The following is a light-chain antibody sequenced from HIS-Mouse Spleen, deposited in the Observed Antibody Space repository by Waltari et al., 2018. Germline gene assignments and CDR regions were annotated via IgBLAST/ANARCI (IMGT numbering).Light chain of an antibody. V-gene: IGLV1-47*01. J-gene: IGLJ2*01. CDR3: AAWDDSLSGLV. Sequence: QSVLTQPPSASGTPGQRVTISCSGSSSNIGSNYVYWYQQLPGQAPKLLIYRNNQRPSGVPDRFSGSKSGTSASLAISGLRSEDEADYYCAAWDDSLSGLVFGGGTKLTVL. CDR1: SSNIGSNY. CDR2: RNN.